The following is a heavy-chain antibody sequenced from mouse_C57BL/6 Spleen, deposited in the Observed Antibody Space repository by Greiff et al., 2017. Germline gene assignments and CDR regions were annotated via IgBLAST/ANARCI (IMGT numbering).Heavy chain of an antibody. CDR2: ISSGGSYT. V-gene: IGHV5-6*02. D-gene: IGHD1-1*01. J-gene: IGHJ4*01. CDR1: GFTFSSYG. Sequence: DVKLVESGGDLVKPGGSLKLSCAASGFTFSSYGMSWVRQTPDKRLEWVATISSGGSYTYYPDSVKGRFTISRDNAKNTLYLQMSSLKSEDTAMYYCARQDDGSSLYYAMDYWGQGTSVTVSS. CDR3: ARQDDGSSLYYAMDY.